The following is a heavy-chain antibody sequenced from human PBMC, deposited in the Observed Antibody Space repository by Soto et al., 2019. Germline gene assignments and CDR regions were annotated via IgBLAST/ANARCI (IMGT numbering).Heavy chain of an antibody. D-gene: IGHD6-19*01. Sequence: QVQLQESGPGLVKPSETLSLTCTVSGVSITYSYWNWVRQPPGKGLEWIGFIYYSGSIKYNPSLERRATRSLQTTKKPPPLKLAPVTATHTAVYYCARGGGSFSSGWYYDYWGQGTLVTVSS. V-gene: IGHV4-59*08. CDR2: IYYSGSI. J-gene: IGHJ4*02. CDR1: GVSITYSY. CDR3: ARGGGSFSSGWYYDY.